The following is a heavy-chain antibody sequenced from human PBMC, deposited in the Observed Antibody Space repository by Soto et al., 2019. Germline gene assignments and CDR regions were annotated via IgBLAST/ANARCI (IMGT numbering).Heavy chain of an antibody. Sequence: QVQLVQSGAEVKEPGSSVKVSCKASGGGNLRDYRTTWVRRAPGQGLEWMGGIIPKLGSANYAQNFQGRVTVTADKSTNTVYMELRSLRSDDTAVYYCARGSDGYNFGAVYWGQGTPVTVSS. CDR1: GGGNLRDYR. CDR2: IIPKLGSA. V-gene: IGHV1-69*06. D-gene: IGHD5-12*01. CDR3: ARGSDGYNFGAVY. J-gene: IGHJ4*02.